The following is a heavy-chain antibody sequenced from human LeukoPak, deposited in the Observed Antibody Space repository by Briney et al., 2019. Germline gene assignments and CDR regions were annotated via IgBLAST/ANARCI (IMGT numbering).Heavy chain of an antibody. CDR1: GYTFNGYA. J-gene: IGHJ4*02. D-gene: IGHD6-13*01. CDR3: ARGRSIAAAPVLGY. Sequence: ASVKVSCKASGYTFNGYAINWVRQATGQGLEWMGWMNPNGGNTGYAQKFQGRVTMTRTTSISTAYMELSSLRSEDTAVYYCARGRSIAAAPVLGYWGQGTLVTVSS. V-gene: IGHV1-8*01. CDR2: MNPNGGNT.